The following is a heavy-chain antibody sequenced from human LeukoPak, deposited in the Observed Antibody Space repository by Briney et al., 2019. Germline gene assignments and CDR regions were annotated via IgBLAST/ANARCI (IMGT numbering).Heavy chain of an antibody. Sequence: GGSLRLSCAASGFSFSNYDMHWVRQAPGKGLEWVAIIWFDGSAKYYGDSVRGRFTVSRDNFKNSLYLQMNSLRAEDTAVYYCAREYYGYYFDYWGQGTLVTVSS. J-gene: IGHJ4*02. CDR2: IWFDGSAK. D-gene: IGHD4-17*01. CDR1: GFSFSNYD. V-gene: IGHV3-30*02. CDR3: AREYYGYYFDY.